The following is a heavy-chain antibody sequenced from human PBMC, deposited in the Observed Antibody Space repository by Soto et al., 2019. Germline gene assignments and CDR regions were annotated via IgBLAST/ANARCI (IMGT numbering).Heavy chain of an antibody. CDR2: IYSGGNS. CDR3: ARELAGLDY. V-gene: IGHV3-53*04. Sequence: EVQLVESGGGLVQPGGSLRLSCVASGFNLSSNYMTWVRQAPGKGLEWVSVIYSGGNSDYADSVKGRFTISRHNSKNTRFLQMNSLRAEDTAVYYCARELAGLDYWGQGTLVTVSS. D-gene: IGHD2-21*01. CDR1: GFNLSSNY. J-gene: IGHJ4*02.